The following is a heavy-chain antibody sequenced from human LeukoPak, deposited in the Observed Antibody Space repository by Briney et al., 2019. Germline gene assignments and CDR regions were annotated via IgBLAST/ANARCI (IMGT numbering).Heavy chain of an antibody. D-gene: IGHD6-19*01. V-gene: IGHV3-66*01. J-gene: IGHJ4*02. Sequence: PGGSLRLSCVVSGFTVSTNYMSWVRQAPGKGLEWVSLIYSGGSTYYADSVKGRFIISRGNSKNTLYLQMNSLRAEDTAVYYCARVGQWLSYYFDYWAQGTLVTVSS. CDR2: IYSGGST. CDR3: ARVGQWLSYYFDY. CDR1: GFTVSTNY.